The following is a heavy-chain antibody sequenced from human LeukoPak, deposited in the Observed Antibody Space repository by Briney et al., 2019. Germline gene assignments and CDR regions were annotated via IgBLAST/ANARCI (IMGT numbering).Heavy chain of an antibody. CDR3: ARDRSYGDFAWGY. Sequence: PGGSLRLSCAASGFTVSSNFMTWVRQAPGKGLEWGSVISSGGTTYYADSVKGRFTISRHISKNTVYLQMNSLRAEDTAVYYCARDRSYGDFAWGYWGQGTLVTASS. J-gene: IGHJ4*02. D-gene: IGHD4-17*01. V-gene: IGHV3-53*04. CDR1: GFTVSSNF. CDR2: ISSGGTT.